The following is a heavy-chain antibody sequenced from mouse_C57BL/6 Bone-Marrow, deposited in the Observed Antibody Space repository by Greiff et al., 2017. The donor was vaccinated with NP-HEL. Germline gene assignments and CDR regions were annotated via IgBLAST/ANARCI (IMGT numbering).Heavy chain of an antibody. CDR3: ARSSYCSNYFWYFDG. D-gene: IGHD2-5*01. Sequence: QVQLQQSGAELARPGASVKLSCKASGYTFTSYGISWVKQRTGQGLEWIGEIYPRSGNTYYNEKFKGKANLTADKSSSTAYMELRSLTSEDSAVYFCARSSYCSNYFWYFDGWGTGTTVTVSS. V-gene: IGHV1-81*01. J-gene: IGHJ1*03. CDR2: IYPRSGNT. CDR1: GYTFTSYG.